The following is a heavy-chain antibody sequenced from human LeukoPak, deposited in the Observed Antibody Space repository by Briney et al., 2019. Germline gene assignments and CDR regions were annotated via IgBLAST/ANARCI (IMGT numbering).Heavy chain of an antibody. Sequence: ASVKVSCKASGYIFTRNAMHWVRQAPGQRLEWLGWINVGNGDTKYSQGLQGRVTITRDTSASTVYMELSSLRSEDMALYYCARDDSRGYSLDYWGQGTLVTVSA. D-gene: IGHD3-22*01. CDR3: ARDDSRGYSLDY. V-gene: IGHV1-3*03. CDR2: INVGNGDT. J-gene: IGHJ4*02. CDR1: GYIFTRNA.